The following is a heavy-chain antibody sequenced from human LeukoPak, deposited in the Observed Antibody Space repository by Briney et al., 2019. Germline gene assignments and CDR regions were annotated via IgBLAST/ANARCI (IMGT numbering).Heavy chain of an antibody. Sequence: SETLSLTCAVYGGSFSGYYWSWIRQPPGEGLEWIGEINHSGSTNYNPSLKSRVTISVDTSKNQFSLKLSSVTAADTAVYYCASETVVVVAATRGRIVWFDPWGQGTLVTVSS. CDR3: ASETVVVVAATRGRIVWFDP. J-gene: IGHJ5*02. CDR1: GGSFSGYY. V-gene: IGHV4-34*01. CDR2: INHSGST. D-gene: IGHD2-15*01.